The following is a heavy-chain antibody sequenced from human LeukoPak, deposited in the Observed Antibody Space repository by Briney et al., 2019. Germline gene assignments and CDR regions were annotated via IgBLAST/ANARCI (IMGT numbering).Heavy chain of an antibody. CDR3: AKGIFGSSGYRPFDY. Sequence: GGSLRLSCAASGFTFSSCGMHWVRQAPGKGLEWVSAISGSGGSTYYADSVKGRFTISRDNSKNTLYLQMNSLRAEDTAVYYCAKGIFGSSGYRPFDYWGQGTLVTVSS. J-gene: IGHJ4*02. CDR2: ISGSGGST. CDR1: GFTFSSCG. D-gene: IGHD3-22*01. V-gene: IGHV3-23*01.